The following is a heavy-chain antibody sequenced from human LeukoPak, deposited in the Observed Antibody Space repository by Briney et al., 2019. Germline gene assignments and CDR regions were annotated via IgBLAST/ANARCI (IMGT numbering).Heavy chain of an antibody. CDR1: GLNFDDSA. CDR3: ARGSHQDYFGSMSYLFDY. V-gene: IGHV3-30*04. D-gene: IGHD3-10*01. CDR2: ISHDGRNK. Sequence: PGGSLRLSCVASGLNFDDSAMHWVRQAPGKGLEWVTLISHDGRNKNYADSVKGRFTISRDNSKKTLYLEVNSLRPEDTAVYYCARGSHQDYFGSMSYLFDYWGQGILVTVSS. J-gene: IGHJ4*02.